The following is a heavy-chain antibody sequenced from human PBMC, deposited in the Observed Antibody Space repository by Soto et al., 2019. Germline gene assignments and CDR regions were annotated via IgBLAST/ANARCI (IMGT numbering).Heavy chain of an antibody. J-gene: IGHJ4*02. Sequence: EVQLLESGGGLVQPGGSLRLSFAPSGFTFSSYARRWFRQAPGKGLEWVSAISGSGGSTYYADSVKGRFTISRDNSKNTLYLQMNSLRAEDTAVYYCARRGSGSYYDYWGQGTLVTVSS. CDR2: ISGSGGST. CDR3: ARRGSGSYYDY. CDR1: GFTFSSYA. D-gene: IGHD1-26*01. V-gene: IGHV3-23*01.